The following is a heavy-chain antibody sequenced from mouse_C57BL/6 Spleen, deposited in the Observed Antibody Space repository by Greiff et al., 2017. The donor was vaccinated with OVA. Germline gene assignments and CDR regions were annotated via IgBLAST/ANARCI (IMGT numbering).Heavy chain of an antibody. Sequence: EVKLQESGPGLVKPSQSLSLTCSVTGYSITSGYYWNWIRQFPGNKLEWMGYISYDGSNNYNPSLKNRISITRDTSKNQFFLKLNSVTTEDTATYYCAREGTVVATGYFDVWGTGTTVTVSS. CDR1: GYSITSGYY. J-gene: IGHJ1*03. D-gene: IGHD1-1*01. V-gene: IGHV3-6*01. CDR2: ISYDGSN. CDR3: AREGTVVATGYFDV.